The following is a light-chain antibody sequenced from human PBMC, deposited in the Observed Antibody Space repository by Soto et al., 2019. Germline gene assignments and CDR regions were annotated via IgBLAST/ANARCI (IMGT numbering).Light chain of an antibody. CDR2: GAS. Sequence: EIVLTQSPATPSLSPGQRATLSCRASQSVSSFLSRGQAPRLLIFGASSRATGIPDRFSGSGSGTDFTLTISSLEPEDFAVYYCQQYGSSPWTFGQGTKVDIK. CDR3: QQYGSSPWT. V-gene: IGKV3-20*01. J-gene: IGKJ1*01. CDR1: QSVSSF.